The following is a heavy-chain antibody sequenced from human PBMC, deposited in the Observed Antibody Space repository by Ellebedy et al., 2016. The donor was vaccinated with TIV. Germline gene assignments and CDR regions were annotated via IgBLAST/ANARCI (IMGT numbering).Heavy chain of an antibody. Sequence: MPSETLSLTCTVSGGSINGYYWSWIRQPAGKGLEWIGRIYFSGSTNYNPSLKSRVTMSLDASKNQFSLKLSSVTAADTAVYYCTRGPAPSGYGMDGWGQGTTVTVSS. CDR3: TRGPAPSGYGMDG. J-gene: IGHJ6*02. D-gene: IGHD2-2*01. CDR2: IYFSGST. CDR1: GGSINGYY. V-gene: IGHV4-4*07.